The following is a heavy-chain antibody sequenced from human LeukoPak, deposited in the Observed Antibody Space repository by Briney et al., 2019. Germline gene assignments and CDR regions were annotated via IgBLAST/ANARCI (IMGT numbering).Heavy chain of an antibody. CDR1: GFIFSSYA. CDR2: ISSNGGST. CDR3: ARDSFTAGDYYYYGMDV. D-gene: IGHD6-19*01. Sequence: PGGSLRLSCAASGFIFSSYAMHWVRQAPGKGLEYVSAISSNGGSTYYANSVKGRFTISRDNSKNTLYLQMGSLRAEDMAVYYCARDSFTAGDYYYYGMDVWGQGTTVTVSS. J-gene: IGHJ6*02. V-gene: IGHV3-64*01.